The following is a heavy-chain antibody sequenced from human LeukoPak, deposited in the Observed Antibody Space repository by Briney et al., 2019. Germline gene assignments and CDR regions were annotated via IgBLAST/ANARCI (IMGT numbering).Heavy chain of an antibody. CDR1: GFTFSSYS. J-gene: IGHJ4*02. Sequence: GGSLRLSCAASGFTFSSYSMNWVRRAPGKGLEWVSYISSSSSTIYYADSVKGRFTISRDNARNSLYLQMNSLRAEDTAVYYCARDQVPAAIGGYYFDYWGQGTLVTVSS. D-gene: IGHD2-2*02. CDR2: ISSSSSTI. V-gene: IGHV3-48*01. CDR3: ARDQVPAAIGGYYFDY.